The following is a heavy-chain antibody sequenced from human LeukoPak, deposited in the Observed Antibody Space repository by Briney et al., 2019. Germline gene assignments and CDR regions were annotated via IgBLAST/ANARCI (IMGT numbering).Heavy chain of an antibody. D-gene: IGHD2-2*01. CDR1: GFTFSSYA. CDR3: AKDQPYCSSTSCYGGFYYYYGMDV. V-gene: IGHV3-64*01. CDR2: ISSNGGST. Sequence: PGGSLRLSCAASGFTFSSYAMHWVRQAPGKGLEYVSAISSNGGSTYYANSVKGRFTISRDNSKNTLYLQMNSLRAEDTAVYYCAKDQPYCSSTSCYGGFYYYYGMDVWGQGTTVTVSS. J-gene: IGHJ6*02.